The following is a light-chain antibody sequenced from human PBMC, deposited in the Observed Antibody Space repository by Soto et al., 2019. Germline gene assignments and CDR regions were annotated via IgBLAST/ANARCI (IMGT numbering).Light chain of an antibody. J-gene: IGLJ1*01. Sequence: QSVLTQPRSLSGSPGQSVTISCTGTSSDVGGYNYVSWYQQHPGKAPKLIIYDVTERPSGVPDRFSGSKSGNTASLTVSGLQADDEADYYCCSYAGTYTFSVFGTGTKVTVL. CDR2: DVT. CDR1: SSDVGGYNY. V-gene: IGLV2-11*01. CDR3: CSYAGTYTFSV.